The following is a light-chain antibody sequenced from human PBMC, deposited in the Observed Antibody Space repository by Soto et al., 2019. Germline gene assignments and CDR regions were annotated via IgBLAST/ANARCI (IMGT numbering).Light chain of an antibody. V-gene: IGKV2-40*01. CDR3: MQRIAFPSIT. J-gene: IGKJ5*01. CDR2: TLS. Sequence: DIVMTQTPLSLPVTPGEPASISCKSSQSLLDSENGKTYLDWYVQKPGRSPQLLIYTLSYRASGVPDRFSSSGSGTDLTLKISRVEAEDVVIYYCMQRIAFPSITFGQGTRLDIK. CDR1: QSLLDSENGKTY.